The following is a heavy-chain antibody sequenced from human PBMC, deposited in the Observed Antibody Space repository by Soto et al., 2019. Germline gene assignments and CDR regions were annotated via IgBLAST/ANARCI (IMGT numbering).Heavy chain of an antibody. V-gene: IGHV5-51*01. CDR1: GYSFTSYW. CDR3: ARHISGYSYGYYYGMDV. CDR2: IYPGDSDT. J-gene: IGHJ6*02. D-gene: IGHD5-18*01. Sequence: PGESLKISCKGSGYSFTSYWIGWVRQMPGKGLEWMGIIYPGDSDTRYSPSFQGQVTISADKSISTAYLQWSSLKASDTAMYYCARHISGYSYGYYYGMDVWGQGTTVTVS.